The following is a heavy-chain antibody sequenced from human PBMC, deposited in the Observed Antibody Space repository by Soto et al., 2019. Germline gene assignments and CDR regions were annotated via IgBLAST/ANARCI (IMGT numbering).Heavy chain of an antibody. V-gene: IGHV4-34*01. Sequence: QVQLQQWGAGLLKPSETLSLTCAVYGGSFSDHYWSWIRQPPGKGLEWIGEINHSGSTNYNPSLKSRVTTSVDTSKNQFSLKLRSVSAADTAVYYCARGNMAARLLEYWGQGTLVTVSS. CDR1: GGSFSDHY. D-gene: IGHD6-6*01. CDR3: ARGNMAARLLEY. J-gene: IGHJ4*02. CDR2: INHSGST.